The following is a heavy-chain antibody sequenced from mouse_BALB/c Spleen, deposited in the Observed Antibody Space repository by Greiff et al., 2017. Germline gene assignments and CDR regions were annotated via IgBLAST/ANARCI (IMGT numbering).Heavy chain of an antibody. Sequence: DLVKPGASVKLSCQASGYTFPSYWINWIKQRPGQGLEWIGRIAPGSGSTYYNEMFKGKATLTVDTSSSTAYIQLSSLSSEDSAVYFCARSDYGYYFDYWGQGTTLTVSS. D-gene: IGHD1-1*01. V-gene: IGHV1S41*01. CDR2: IAPGSGST. CDR1: GYTFPSYW. J-gene: IGHJ2*01. CDR3: ARSDYGYYFDY.